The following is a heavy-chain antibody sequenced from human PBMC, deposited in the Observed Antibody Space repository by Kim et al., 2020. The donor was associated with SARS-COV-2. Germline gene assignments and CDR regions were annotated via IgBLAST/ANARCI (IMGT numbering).Heavy chain of an antibody. D-gene: IGHD1-26*01. CDR3: ARGLAPGPARVSPVGY. V-gene: IGHV4-34*01. CDR2: INHSGST. J-gene: IGHJ4*02. CDR1: GGSFSGYY. Sequence: SETLSLTCAVYGGSFSGYYWSWIRQPPGKGLEWIGEINHSGSTNYNPSLKSRVTISVDTSKNQFSLKLSSVTAADTAVYYCARGLAPGPARVSPVGYWGQGTLVTVSS.